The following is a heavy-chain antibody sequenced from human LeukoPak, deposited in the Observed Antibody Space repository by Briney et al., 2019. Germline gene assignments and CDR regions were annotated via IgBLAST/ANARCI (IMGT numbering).Heavy chain of an antibody. V-gene: IGHV3-9*01. CDR2: ISWNSGSI. CDR3: SRSAEGDY. J-gene: IGHJ4*02. Sequence: GGSLRLSCAASRFTFGDFAMHWVRQAPGKGLEWVSGISWNSGSIGYADSVKGRFTISRDNAKNSLYLQMNSLRAEDTAVYYCSRSAEGDYWGQGTLVTVSS. CDR1: RFTFGDFA.